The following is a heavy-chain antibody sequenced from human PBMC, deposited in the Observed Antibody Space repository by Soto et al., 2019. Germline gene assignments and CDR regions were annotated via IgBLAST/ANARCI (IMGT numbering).Heavy chain of an antibody. CDR2: INHSGSP. J-gene: IGHJ5*02. V-gene: IGHV4-34*01. CDR3: ARFNRWGVNWFDP. CDR1: GGSFSGYY. Sequence: SETLSLTCAVYGGSFSGYYWSWIRQPPGKGLEWIGEINHSGSPNYNPSLKSRVTISVDTSKNQFSLTLSAVTAADTAVYYCARFNRWGVNWFDPWGQGTLVTVSS. D-gene: IGHD3-16*01.